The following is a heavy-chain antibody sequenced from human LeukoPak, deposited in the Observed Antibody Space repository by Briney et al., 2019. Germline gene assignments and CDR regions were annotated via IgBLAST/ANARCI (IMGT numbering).Heavy chain of an antibody. CDR3: ARDQYSYGPDYYYYYGMDV. J-gene: IGHJ6*02. V-gene: IGHV3-30-3*01. D-gene: IGHD5-18*01. CDR2: ISYDGSNK. CDR1: GFTFSSYA. Sequence: PGGSLRLSCAASGFTFSSYAMHWVRQAPGKGPEWVAVISYDGSNKYYADSVKGRFTISRDNSKNTLYLQMNSLRAEDTAVYYCARDQYSYGPDYYYYYGMDVWGQGTTVTVSS.